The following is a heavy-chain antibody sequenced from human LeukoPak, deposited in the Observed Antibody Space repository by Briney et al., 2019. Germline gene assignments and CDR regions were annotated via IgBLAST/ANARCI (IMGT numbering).Heavy chain of an antibody. Sequence: PGGSLRLSCAASGFTFSSYSMNWVRQAAGKGLEWVSSISSSSSYIYYADSVKGRFAISRDNAKNSLYLQMNSLRAEDTAVYYCAREASGEQGYFDYWGQGTLVTVSS. CDR1: GFTFSSYS. V-gene: IGHV3-21*01. CDR3: AREASGEQGYFDY. CDR2: ISSSSSYI. J-gene: IGHJ4*02. D-gene: IGHD3-10*01.